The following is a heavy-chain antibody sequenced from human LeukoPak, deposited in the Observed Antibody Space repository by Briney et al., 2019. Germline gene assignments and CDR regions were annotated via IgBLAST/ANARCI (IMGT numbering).Heavy chain of an antibody. D-gene: IGHD5-12*01. CDR2: INPNSGGT. J-gene: IGHJ4*02. CDR3: ARDSYGNRGVDYFGY. Sequence: GASVKVSCKTSGYTFTGYYMHWVRQAPGQGLEWMGWINPNSGGTKYAQKFQGRVTMTRDTSISTAYMELSRVTSDDTAVYYCARDSYGNRGVDYFGYWGQGTLVTVSS. CDR1: GYTFTGYY. V-gene: IGHV1-2*02.